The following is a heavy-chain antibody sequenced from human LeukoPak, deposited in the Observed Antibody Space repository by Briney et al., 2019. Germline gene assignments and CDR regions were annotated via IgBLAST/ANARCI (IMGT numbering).Heavy chain of an antibody. V-gene: IGHV4-61*01. CDR3: ARGIDY. CDR2: IYYSGST. J-gene: IGHJ4*02. CDR1: GGSVSSGSYY. Sequence: SETLSLTCTVSGGSVSSGSYYWSWIRQPPGKGLEWIGYIYYSGSTNYNPSLKSRVTISVDTSKNQFSLKLSSVIAADTAVYYCARGIDYWGQGTLVTVSS.